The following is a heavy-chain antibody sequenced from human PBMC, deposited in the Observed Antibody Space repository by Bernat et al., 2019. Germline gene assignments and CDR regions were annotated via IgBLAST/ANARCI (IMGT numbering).Heavy chain of an antibody. J-gene: IGHJ3*02. CDR3: ARDGWIVVVHGARNYIYDAFDI. V-gene: IGHV1-69*01. Sequence: QVQLVQSGAEVKKPGSSVKVSCKASGGTFSSYAISWVRQAPGQGLEWMGGIIPIFGTANYAQKFQGRVTITADESTSTAYMELSSLRSEDTAVYYCARDGWIVVVHGARNYIYDAFDIWGQGTMVTVSS. D-gene: IGHD3-22*01. CDR2: IIPIFGTA. CDR1: GGTFSSYA.